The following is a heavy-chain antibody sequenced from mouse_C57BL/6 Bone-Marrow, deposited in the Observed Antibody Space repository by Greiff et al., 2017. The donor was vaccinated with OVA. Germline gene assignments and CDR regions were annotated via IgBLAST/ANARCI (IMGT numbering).Heavy chain of an antibody. V-gene: IGHV1-52*01. Sequence: QVQLQQPGAELVRPGSSVKLSCKASGYTFTSYWMHWVKQRPIQGLEWIGNIDPSDSETHYNQKFKDKATLTVDKSSSTAYMQLSSLTSEDSAVYYCARRGGSYYSNLFDYWGQGTTLTVSS. CDR2: IDPSDSET. J-gene: IGHJ2*01. CDR1: GYTFTSYW. CDR3: ARRGGSYYSNLFDY. D-gene: IGHD2-5*01.